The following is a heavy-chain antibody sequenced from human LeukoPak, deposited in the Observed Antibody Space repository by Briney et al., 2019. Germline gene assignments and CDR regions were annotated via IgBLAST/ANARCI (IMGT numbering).Heavy chain of an antibody. D-gene: IGHD1-1*01. J-gene: IGHJ4*02. V-gene: IGHV4-59*01. CDR2: IYYSGST. Sequence: SATLSLTCTVSGGSISSYYWSWIRQPPGKGLEWIGYIYYSGSTNYNPSLKSRVTISVDTSKNQFSLKLSSVTAADTAVYYCARGGSMVHPFDYWGQGTLVTVSS. CDR1: GGSISSYY. CDR3: ARGGSMVHPFDY.